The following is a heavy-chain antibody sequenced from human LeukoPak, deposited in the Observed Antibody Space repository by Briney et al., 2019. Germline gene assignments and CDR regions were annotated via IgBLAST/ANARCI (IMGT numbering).Heavy chain of an antibody. J-gene: IGHJ4*02. CDR1: GASISSISDY. Sequence: SETLSLTCTGSGASISSISDYWGWIRQPPGKGLEWNGSIFYSGSTYYNPSLKSRVTISVDTSRNQFSLKLSSVTAADTAVYYCARDDVRGFYWGQGTLVTVSS. CDR3: ARDDVRGFY. V-gene: IGHV4-39*02. CDR2: IFYSGST.